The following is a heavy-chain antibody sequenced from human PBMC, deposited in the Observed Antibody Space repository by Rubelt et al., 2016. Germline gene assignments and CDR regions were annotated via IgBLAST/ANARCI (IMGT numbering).Heavy chain of an antibody. CDR2: IYYSGST. CDR3: ARVGGAAVAGTSNWFGP. V-gene: IGHV4-59*08. D-gene: IGHD6-19*01. CDR1: GGSISSYY. J-gene: IGHJ5*02. Sequence: QVQLQESGPGLVKPSETLSLTCTVSGGSISSYYWSWIRQPPGKGLEWIAYIYYSGSTNYNPSLKSRVTISVDTSKNQSSLRLSSGTAAYTAVYYCARVGGAAVAGTSNWFGPWGQGTLVTVSS.